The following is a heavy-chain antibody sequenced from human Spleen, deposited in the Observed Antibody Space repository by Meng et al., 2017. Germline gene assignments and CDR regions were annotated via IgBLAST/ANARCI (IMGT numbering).Heavy chain of an antibody. D-gene: IGHD6-13*01. V-gene: IGHV1-2*02. CDR2: INPNSGGT. CDR3: ARDRGSSSILGPDFDF. CDR1: GYTFTGYY. Sequence: ASVKVSCKASGYTFTGYYMHWVRQAPGQGLEGMGWINPNSGGTNYAQKFQGRVTMTRDTSISTVYMELSRLTSDDTAVYYCARDRGSSSILGPDFDFWGQGTLVTVSS. J-gene: IGHJ4*02.